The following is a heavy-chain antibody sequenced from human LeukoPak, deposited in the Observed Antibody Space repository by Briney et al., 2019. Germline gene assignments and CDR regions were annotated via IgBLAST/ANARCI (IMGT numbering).Heavy chain of an antibody. CDR1: GGSIRSSSYY. J-gene: IGHJ5*02. V-gene: IGHV4-39*01. D-gene: IGHD2-15*01. CDR3: AKRVVVGSTPPKGWLDP. CDR2: MYYSGST. Sequence: PSETLSLTCTVPGGSIRSSSYYWGWIRQPPGKGLEWIGRMYYSGSTYYNPSLKSRSTISVDTSNTQFSLKLSSVTAADTAVYYCAKRVVVGSTPPKGWLDPWCQGTLVTVSS.